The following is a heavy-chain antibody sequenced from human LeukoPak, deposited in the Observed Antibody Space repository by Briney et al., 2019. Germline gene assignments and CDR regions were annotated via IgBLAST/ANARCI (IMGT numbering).Heavy chain of an antibody. J-gene: IGHJ4*02. V-gene: IGHV4-59*01. Sequence: ENLSLTFTVTGGFISNYYWSWIRQPPGKELEGIGYIYYSGSTNYNPSLKSRVTISVDTSKNQLSLKLSSVTAADTAVYYCASQGYDILTGYYGFDYWGQGTLVTVSS. CDR1: GGFISNYY. D-gene: IGHD3-9*01. CDR3: ASQGYDILTGYYGFDY. CDR2: IYYSGST.